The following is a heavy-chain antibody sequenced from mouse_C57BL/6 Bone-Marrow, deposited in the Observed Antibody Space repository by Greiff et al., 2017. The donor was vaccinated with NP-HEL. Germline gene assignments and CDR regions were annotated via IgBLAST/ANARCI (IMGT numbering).Heavy chain of an antibody. CDR2: IDPSDSET. V-gene: IGHV1-52*01. CDR3: ARDDYDVYWYFDV. CDR1: GYTFTSYW. D-gene: IGHD2-4*01. Sequence: QVQLQQSGAELVRPGSSVKLSCKASGYTFTSYWMHWVKQRPIQGLEWIGNIDPSDSETHYNQKFKDKATLTVDKSSSTAYMQLSSRTSEDSAVYYFARDDYDVYWYFDVWGTGTTVTVSS. J-gene: IGHJ1*03.